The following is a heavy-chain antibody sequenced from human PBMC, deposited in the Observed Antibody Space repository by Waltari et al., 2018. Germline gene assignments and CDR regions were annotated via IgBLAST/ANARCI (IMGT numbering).Heavy chain of an antibody. D-gene: IGHD6-19*01. V-gene: IGHV4-39*01. CDR1: GDSISGSNSY. CDR3: VRPGSSVGWYYFDY. J-gene: IGHJ4*02. CDR2: ISYSGTT. Sequence: QLQLQESGPGLVKPSATLSLTCPVSGDSISGSNSYWGWIRQPPGQGLEWIGSISYSGTTYCNPSLKSRVTMSVDTSKNQFSLNLSSVTAADTAVFYCVRPGSSVGWYYFDYWGQGTLVTVSS.